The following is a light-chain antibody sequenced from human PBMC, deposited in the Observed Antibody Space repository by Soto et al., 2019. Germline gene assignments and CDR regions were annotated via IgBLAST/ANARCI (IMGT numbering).Light chain of an antibody. Sequence: QSVLTQPASVSGSPGQSITISCTGTSSDVGGYNYVSWYQQHPGQVPKLTIYEVTNRPPGVSSRFSGSKSGNTASLTISGLQAEDEADYYCSSYTNSDTWVFGGGTK. CDR2: EVT. J-gene: IGLJ3*02. V-gene: IGLV2-14*01. CDR3: SSYTNSDTWV. CDR1: SSDVGGYNY.